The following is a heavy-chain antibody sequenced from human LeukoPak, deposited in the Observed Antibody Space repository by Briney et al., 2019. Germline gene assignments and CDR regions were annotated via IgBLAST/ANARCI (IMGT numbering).Heavy chain of an antibody. J-gene: IGHJ4*02. CDR2: ISSSSSYI. CDR3: AKIGGSGWPVDY. Sequence: GGSLRLSCAASGFAFSSYSMNSVRQAPGEGLGWVSSISSSSSYIYYADSVKGRLTISRDNAKNSLYLQMNSLRAEDTAVYYCAKIGGSGWPVDYWGQGTLVTVSS. D-gene: IGHD6-19*01. CDR1: GFAFSSYS. V-gene: IGHV3-21*01.